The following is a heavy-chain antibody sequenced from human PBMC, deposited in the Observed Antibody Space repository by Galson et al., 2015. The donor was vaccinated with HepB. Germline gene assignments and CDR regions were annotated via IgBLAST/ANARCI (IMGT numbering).Heavy chain of an antibody. Sequence: SVKVSCKASGGTFSSYAISWVRQAPGQGLEWMGGIIPIFGTANYAQKFQGRVTITADKSTSTAYMELSSLRSEDTAVYYCARSLSPPTHIFYYYYGMDVWGQGTTVTVSS. CDR1: GGTFSSYA. J-gene: IGHJ6*02. CDR2: IIPIFGTA. CDR3: ARSLSPPTHIFYYYYGMDV. D-gene: IGHD3-9*01. V-gene: IGHV1-69*06.